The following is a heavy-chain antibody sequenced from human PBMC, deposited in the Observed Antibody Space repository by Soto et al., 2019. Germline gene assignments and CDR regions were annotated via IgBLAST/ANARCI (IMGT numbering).Heavy chain of an antibody. CDR3: ARNPGIAAAGTSYYYYYGMDV. CDR2: ISSSSSYI. D-gene: IGHD6-13*01. V-gene: IGHV3-21*01. Sequence: GSLRLSCAASGFTFSSYSMNWVHQAPGKGLEWVSSISSSSSYIYYADSVKGRFTISRDNAKNSLYLQMNSLRAEDTAVYYCARNPGIAAAGTSYYYYYGMDVWGQGTTVTVSS. CDR1: GFTFSSYS. J-gene: IGHJ6*02.